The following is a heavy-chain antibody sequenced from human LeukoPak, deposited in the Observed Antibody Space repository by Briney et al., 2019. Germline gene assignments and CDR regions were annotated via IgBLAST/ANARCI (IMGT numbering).Heavy chain of an antibody. V-gene: IGHV5-51*01. Sequence: GESLKISCKGSGYIFTSYLIGLRRQMPEKGLEWMGIIYPGDSDTRYSPSSQGHTTISADKSISTSYLQWSSLKASDTGMYYCAILHYCSSTSCYVHAFDIWGQGTMVTVSS. CDR2: IYPGDSDT. CDR3: AILHYCSSTSCYVHAFDI. CDR1: GYIFTSYL. D-gene: IGHD2-2*01. J-gene: IGHJ3*02.